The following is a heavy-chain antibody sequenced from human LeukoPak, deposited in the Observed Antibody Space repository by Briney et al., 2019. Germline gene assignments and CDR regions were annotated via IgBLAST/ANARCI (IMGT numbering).Heavy chain of an antibody. D-gene: IGHD6-13*01. V-gene: IGHV3-21*01. J-gene: IGHJ4*02. CDR2: ISSSSSYI. Sequence: GGSLRLSCAASGFTFSSYSMNWVRQAPGKGLEWVSSISSSSSYIYYADSVKGRFTISSDNAKNSLYLQMNSLRDEDTAVYYCARDSGHSRPYYFDYWGQGTLVTVSS. CDR1: GFTFSSYS. CDR3: ARDSGHSRPYYFDY.